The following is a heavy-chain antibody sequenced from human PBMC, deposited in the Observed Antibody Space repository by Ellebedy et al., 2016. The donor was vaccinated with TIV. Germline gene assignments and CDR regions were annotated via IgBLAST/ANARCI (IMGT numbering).Heavy chain of an antibody. CDR2: IYYSGST. J-gene: IGHJ4*02. CDR1: GYSISSGYY. V-gene: IGHV4-38-2*02. D-gene: IGHD3-10*01. CDR3: AREVLLWFGEPHYFDY. Sequence: SETLSLTXSVSGYSISSGYYWGWIRQPPGKGLEWIGTIYYSGSTYYNPSLKSRVTISVDTSKNQFSLKLTSVTAADTAVYYCAREVLLWFGEPHYFDYWGQGTLVTVSS.